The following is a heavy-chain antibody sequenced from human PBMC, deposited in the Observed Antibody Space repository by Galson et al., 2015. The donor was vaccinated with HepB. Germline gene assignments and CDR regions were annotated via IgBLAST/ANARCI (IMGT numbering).Heavy chain of an antibody. J-gene: IGHJ4*02. V-gene: IGHV3-11*03. CDR2: ISSSSSHT. Sequence: SLRLSCAASGFTFSDYYMSWIRQAPGKGLEWISYISSSSSHTNYADSVKGRFTISRDNAKNSLYLQMNSLRAEDTAVYYCAGGVGYSGSDYNWGQGTLVTVSS. D-gene: IGHD5-12*01. CDR1: GFTFSDYY. CDR3: AGGVGYSGSDYN.